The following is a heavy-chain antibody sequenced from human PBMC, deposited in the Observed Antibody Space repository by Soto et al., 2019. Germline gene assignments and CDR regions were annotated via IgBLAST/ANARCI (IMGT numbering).Heavy chain of an antibody. J-gene: IGHJ4*02. D-gene: IGHD2-21*01. CDR3: ARRDCGSGTNCEFGAPAFAY. CDR1: GFTFSNYD. CDR2: VSSSGSST. V-gene: IGHV3-23*01. Sequence: EVQLLESGGGLVQPGGSLRLSCAASGFTFSNYDMSWVRQAPGKGLEWVSGVSSSGSSTYYADSVKGRFTISRDTPKNTLYLQMSSLSAADTAVYYCARRDCGSGTNCEFGAPAFAYCGQGNLFTVTS.